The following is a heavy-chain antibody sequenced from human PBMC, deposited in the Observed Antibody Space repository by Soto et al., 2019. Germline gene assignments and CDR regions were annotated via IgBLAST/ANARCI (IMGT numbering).Heavy chain of an antibody. CDR3: ARGGVSTRTFDY. V-gene: IGHV5-51*01. D-gene: IGHD3-3*01. Sequence: PGESLKISCKGSGYNFAGYWIAWVRQMPGHGLELMGIIYPSDSDTRYRPSFQGQVTISADKSISSAYLQWSSLRASDTAMYYCARGGVSTRTFDYWGQGTPVTVSS. CDR1: GYNFAGYW. CDR2: IYPSDSDT. J-gene: IGHJ4*02.